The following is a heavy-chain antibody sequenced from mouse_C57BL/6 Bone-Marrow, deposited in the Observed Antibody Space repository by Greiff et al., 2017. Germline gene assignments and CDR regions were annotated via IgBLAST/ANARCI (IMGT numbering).Heavy chain of an antibody. CDR1: GFSLSTSGMG. CDR3: ARRARTDYFDY. Sequence: QVTLKVCGPGILQSSQTLSLTCSFSGFSLSTSGMGVSWIRQPSGKGLEWLAHIYWDDDNRYNPSLKRRLTISKDTSRNQVFLKITSVDTADTATYYCARRARTDYFDYWGKGTTLTVSS. CDR2: IYWDDDN. V-gene: IGHV8-12*01. D-gene: IGHD3-3*01. J-gene: IGHJ2*01.